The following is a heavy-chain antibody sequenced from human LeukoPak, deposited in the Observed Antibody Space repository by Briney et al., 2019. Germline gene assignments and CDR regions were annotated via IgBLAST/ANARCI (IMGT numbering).Heavy chain of an antibody. CDR2: INHSGST. CDR3: AGGKISITASHAFDI. Sequence: PSETLSLTCAVYGGSFSGYYWSWLRQPPGKGLEWIGEINHSGSTNYNPSLKSRVTISVDTSKNQFSLKLSSVTAADTAVYYCAGGKISITASHAFDIWGQGTMVTVSS. CDR1: GGSFSGYY. D-gene: IGHD3-3*01. V-gene: IGHV4-34*01. J-gene: IGHJ3*02.